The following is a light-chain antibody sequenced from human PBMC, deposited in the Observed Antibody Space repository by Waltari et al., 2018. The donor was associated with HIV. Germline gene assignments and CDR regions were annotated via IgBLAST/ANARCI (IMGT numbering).Light chain of an antibody. CDR3: CSYAGDSTYV. V-gene: IGLV2-23*01. CDR1: SRDVGIYYL. Sequence: QSALAQPASLSGSLGQSITISCTGTSRDVGIYYLVTWYQQYPGKAPQLIIYEDHKRPSGVSDRLPGSKSGNTAFLTISGLQADDEADYYCCSYAGDSTYVFGTGTKVTVL. J-gene: IGLJ1*01. CDR2: EDH.